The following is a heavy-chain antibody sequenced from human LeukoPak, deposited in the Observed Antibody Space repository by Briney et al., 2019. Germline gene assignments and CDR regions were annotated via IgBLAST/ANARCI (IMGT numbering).Heavy chain of an antibody. D-gene: IGHD3-10*01. J-gene: IGHJ4*02. V-gene: IGHV3-23*01. CDR1: GFTFSSYA. CDR3: AKGVAYYYGSGSYYNTY. CDR2: ISGSGGSA. Sequence: PGGSLRLSCAVSGFTFSSYAMSWVRQAPGKGLEWVSVISGSGGSAYYADSVKGRFTISRDNSKNTLYLQMNSLRAEDTAVYYCAKGVAYYYGSGSYYNTYWGQGTLVTVSS.